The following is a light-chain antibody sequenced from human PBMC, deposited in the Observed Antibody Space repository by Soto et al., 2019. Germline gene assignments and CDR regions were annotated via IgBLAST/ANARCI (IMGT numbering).Light chain of an antibody. V-gene: IGLV2-11*01. J-gene: IGLJ1*01. CDR1: SSDVGGYNY. CDR3: CSYAGSYTHYV. Sequence: QSALTQPRSVSGSPGQSITISCTGTSSDVGGYNYVSWYRQHPGKAPKRMIYDVRQRPSGVPDRFSGSKSGNRASLTISGRQAEDEADYYCCSYAGSYTHYVFGTGTKVNVL. CDR2: DVR.